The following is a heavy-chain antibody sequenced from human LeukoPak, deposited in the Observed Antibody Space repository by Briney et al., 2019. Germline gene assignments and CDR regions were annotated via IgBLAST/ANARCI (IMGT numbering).Heavy chain of an antibody. V-gene: IGHV4-34*01. J-gene: IGHJ4*02. D-gene: IGHD3-22*01. CDR3: ARGVYYDSSGYYYFDY. CDR1: GGSFSGYY. CDR2: INHSGST. Sequence: PSETLSLTCAVYGGSFSGYYWSWLRQPPGKGLEWIGEINHSGSTNYNPSLKSRVTISVDTSKNQFSLKLSSVTAADTAVYYCARGVYYDSSGYYYFDYWGQGTLVTVSS.